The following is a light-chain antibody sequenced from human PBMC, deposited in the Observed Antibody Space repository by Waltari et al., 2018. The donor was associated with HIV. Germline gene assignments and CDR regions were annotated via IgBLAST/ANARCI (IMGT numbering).Light chain of an antibody. CDR1: SSDVGGYNY. CDR2: DVS. Sequence: QSALTQPASVSGSPGQSITISCTGTSSDVGGYNYVSWYQQHPGKAPKLMIYDVSNRPSGVSNRCSGSKSGNTASLTSSGLHAEDEADYYCSSYTSSSTLRVFGTGTKVTVL. J-gene: IGLJ1*01. V-gene: IGLV2-14*03. CDR3: SSYTSSSTLRV.